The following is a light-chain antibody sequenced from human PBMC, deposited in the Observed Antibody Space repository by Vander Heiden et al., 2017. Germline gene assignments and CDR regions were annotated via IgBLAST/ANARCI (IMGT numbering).Light chain of an antibody. CDR1: QSISSD. J-gene: IGKJ2*01. V-gene: IGKV1-39*01. CDR3: QQSDSTPYT. CDR2: AAS. Sequence: DIPMTQSPSSLSASVGDRDTITCRASQSISSDLNWYQQKPGKAPKLLIYAASSLQSGVPSRFSGSGSGTDFTLTISSLQPEDFATYYCQQSDSTPYTFGQGTKLEIK.